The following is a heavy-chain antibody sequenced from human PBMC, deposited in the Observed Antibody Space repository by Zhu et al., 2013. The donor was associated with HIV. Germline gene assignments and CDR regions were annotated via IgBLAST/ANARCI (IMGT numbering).Heavy chain of an antibody. J-gene: IGHJ4*02. V-gene: IGHV1-2*02. CDR3: CQKSLVRGWPAPLDH. CDR2: LNPKSGDA. Sequence: VQLVQSGAEVKKPGASVKVSCRTSGYTFHDHEIHWVRQAPGEGLEWIGCLNPKSGDAKFAQKFQSRVTMTRATSIGTAYMEMKRLRRDDTATYFLCQKSLVRGWPAPLDHWGQGTLVSVSS. D-gene: IGHD3-10*01. CDR1: GYTFHDHE.